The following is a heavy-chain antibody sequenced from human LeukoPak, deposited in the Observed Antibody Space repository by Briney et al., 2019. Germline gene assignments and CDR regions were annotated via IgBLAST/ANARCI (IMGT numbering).Heavy chain of an antibody. D-gene: IGHD1-1*01. Sequence: GGSLRLSCAASGFTFSNYWMHWIRQVPGKGLVWVSHIKYDGSATNYADSVKGRFTISRDNAENSLYLQMNSLRAEDTAVYYCARKTGTTGEAFDYWGQGTLVTVSS. CDR1: GFTFSNYW. V-gene: IGHV3-74*01. J-gene: IGHJ4*02. CDR3: ARKTGTTGEAFDY. CDR2: IKYDGSAT.